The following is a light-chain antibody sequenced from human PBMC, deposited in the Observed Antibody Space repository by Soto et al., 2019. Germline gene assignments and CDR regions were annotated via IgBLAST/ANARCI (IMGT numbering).Light chain of an antibody. CDR2: LAS. CDR3: LHHNCDSPV. CDR1: QHITND. J-gene: IGKJ2*01. Sequence: DIQMTQSPSSLSASVGDTVTITCRASQHITNDCAWYQQKAGRAPKCLILLASMFQTGVPSRFSGSGCGTEFTVTISSLQTIDFAAYYCLHHNCDSPVFGQGTKVE. V-gene: IGKV1-17*01.